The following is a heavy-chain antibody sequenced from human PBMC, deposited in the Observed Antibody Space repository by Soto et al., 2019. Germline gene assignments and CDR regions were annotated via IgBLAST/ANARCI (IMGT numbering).Heavy chain of an antibody. CDR1: GYTFADYG. D-gene: IGHD6-13*01. CDR2: ISTYNGHT. Sequence: VQLVQSGSEVKRPGASVKVSCKASGYTFADYGISWVRQAPGQGLEWMGWISTYNGHTNYAQNVQGRVTLTTDTXTNTAYMELRSLRSDDTAVYYCAREWQQLGQGDYYYYAMDVWGQGTTVTVSS. J-gene: IGHJ6*02. V-gene: IGHV1-18*01. CDR3: AREWQQLGQGDYYYYAMDV.